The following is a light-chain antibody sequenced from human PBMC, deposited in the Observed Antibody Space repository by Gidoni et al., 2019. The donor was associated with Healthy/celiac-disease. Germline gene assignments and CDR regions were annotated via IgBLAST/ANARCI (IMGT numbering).Light chain of an antibody. J-gene: IGKJ1*01. V-gene: IGKV4-1*01. CDR3: QQKYSTPPT. CDR1: QSVLYSSNNKNY. Sequence: EIVFCQYPDSLAVSLGERATINCKSSQSVLYSSNNKNYLVWYQQKPGQPPKLLIYWASTRESGVADRISGGGSGTDFTLTISSLQADDVADYYSQQKYSTPPTFGQGTKVEIK. CDR2: WAS.